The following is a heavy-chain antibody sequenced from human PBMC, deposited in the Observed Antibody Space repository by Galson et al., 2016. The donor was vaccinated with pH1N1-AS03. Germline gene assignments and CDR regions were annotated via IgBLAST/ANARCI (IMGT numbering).Heavy chain of an antibody. CDR1: GFTFSSYA. D-gene: IGHD3-10*01. CDR3: TSGMVELDY. Sequence: LRLSCAASGFTFSSYAMNWVRQAPGKGLEWVANIDQDGSEKYYMDSVEGRFTISRDNAKNSLSLQMNSLRSEDTAVYYCTSGMVELDYWGQGTLVTVSS. CDR2: IDQDGSEK. V-gene: IGHV3-7*01. J-gene: IGHJ4*02.